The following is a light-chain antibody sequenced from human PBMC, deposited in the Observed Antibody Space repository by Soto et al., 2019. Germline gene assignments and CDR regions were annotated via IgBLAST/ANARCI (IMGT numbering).Light chain of an antibody. CDR1: QSVLSSSNNKNC. CDR3: QQYYSTMYT. V-gene: IGKV4-1*01. CDR2: WAS. J-gene: IGKJ2*01. Sequence: DIVMTQSPDSLAVSLGERATINCKSSQSVLSSSNNKNCLAWYQQKSGQPPKLLIYWASTRESGVPDRFSGGGSGTDFTLTISSLQAEDVAVYYCQQYYSTMYTFGQGTKLEIK.